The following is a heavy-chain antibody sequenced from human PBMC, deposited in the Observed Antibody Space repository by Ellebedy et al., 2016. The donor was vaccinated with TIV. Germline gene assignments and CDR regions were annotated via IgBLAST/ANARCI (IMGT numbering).Heavy chain of an antibody. D-gene: IGHD3-10*01. Sequence: ASVKVSCKASGGTFSSYAISWVRQAPGQGLEWMGGIIPSSAAYAQSFQCRLTLTADESTSTAHMELSSLRSGDTAVYYCAKLGRFGESMPPYYYYGMDVWGQGTTVTVSS. V-gene: IGHV1-69*13. CDR1: GGTFSSYA. J-gene: IGHJ6*02. CDR3: AKLGRFGESMPPYYYYGMDV. CDR2: IIPSSA.